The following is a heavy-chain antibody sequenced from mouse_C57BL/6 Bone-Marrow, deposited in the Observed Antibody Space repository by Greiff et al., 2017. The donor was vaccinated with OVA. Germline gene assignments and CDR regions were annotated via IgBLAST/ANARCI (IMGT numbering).Heavy chain of an antibody. Sequence: EVQLQQSGPELVKPGASVKISCKASGYTFTDYYMNWVKQSHGKSLEWIGEINPNNGGTSYNQKFKGKATLTVDKSSSTAYMELRSLTSEDSAVYYCARPRYDYDEAWFAYWGQGTLVTVSA. D-gene: IGHD2-4*01. CDR3: ARPRYDYDEAWFAY. CDR1: GYTFTDYY. V-gene: IGHV1-26*01. J-gene: IGHJ3*01. CDR2: INPNNGGT.